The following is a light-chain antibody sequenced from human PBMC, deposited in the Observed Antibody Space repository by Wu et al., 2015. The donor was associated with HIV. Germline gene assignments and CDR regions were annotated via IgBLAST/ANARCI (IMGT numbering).Light chain of an antibody. CDR1: QSLSSKF. J-gene: IGKJ2*03. V-gene: IGKV3-20*01. CDR3: HQYDTSPRS. CDR2: GAS. Sequence: EIVLTQSPGTLSLSPGERATLSCRASQSLSSKFLAWYQHKPGQAPTLLIYGASSRATGIPDRFSGSGSGTDFTLIISRLEPEDFAVYYCHQYDTSPRSFGQGTKAGDQT.